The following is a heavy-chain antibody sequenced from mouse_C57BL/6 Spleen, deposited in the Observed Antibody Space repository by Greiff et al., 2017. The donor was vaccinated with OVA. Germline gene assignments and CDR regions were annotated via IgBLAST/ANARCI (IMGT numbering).Heavy chain of an antibody. V-gene: IGHV1-55*01. Sequence: QVQLQQPGAELVKPGASVKMSCKASGYTFTSYWITWVKQRPGQGLEWIGDIYPGSGSTNSNEKFKSKATLTVDTSSSTAYMKLSSLTSEDSAVYYCARIIWDVHYFDYWGQGTTLTVSS. J-gene: IGHJ2*01. CDR3: ARIIWDVHYFDY. CDR2: IYPGSGST. CDR1: GYTFTSYW. D-gene: IGHD4-1*01.